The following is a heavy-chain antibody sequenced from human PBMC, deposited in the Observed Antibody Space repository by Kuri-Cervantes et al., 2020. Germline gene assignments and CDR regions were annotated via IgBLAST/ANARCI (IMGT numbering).Heavy chain of an antibody. Sequence: GESLKISCVGSGFTFDDYAMHWVRQAPGKGLEWVSLISWDDGSTYYADSVKGRFTISRDNAKNTLYLQMNSLRAEDTAVYYCARGGCSGGSCYSGAFDIWGQGTMVTVSS. CDR1: GFTFDDYA. D-gene: IGHD2-15*01. CDR2: ISWDDGST. CDR3: ARGGCSGGSCYSGAFDI. V-gene: IGHV3-43D*03. J-gene: IGHJ3*02.